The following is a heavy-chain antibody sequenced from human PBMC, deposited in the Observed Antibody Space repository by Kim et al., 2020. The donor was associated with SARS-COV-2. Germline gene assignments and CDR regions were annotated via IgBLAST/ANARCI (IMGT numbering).Heavy chain of an antibody. D-gene: IGHD3-10*01. CDR2: T. J-gene: IGHJ4*02. Sequence: TYNTNAWKGRLTTPRNNAKNTMYLQMNSLRAEDTAVYYCARGSGNFGDFDYWGQGTLVTVSS. V-gene: IGHV3-74*01. CDR3: ARGSGNFGDFDY.